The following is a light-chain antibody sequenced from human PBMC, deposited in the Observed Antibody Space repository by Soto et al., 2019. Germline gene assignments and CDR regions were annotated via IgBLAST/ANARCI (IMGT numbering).Light chain of an antibody. CDR1: SSDVGGFNY. V-gene: IGLV2-14*01. CDR3: SSYTSSSTAV. J-gene: IGLJ2*01. CDR2: EVS. Sequence: QSALTQPASVSGSPGQSITISCTGTSSDVGGFNYVSWYQQRPGKAPKLMIYEVSNRPSGVSNRFSGSKSGNTASLTISGLQAEDEADYYCSSYTSSSTAVFGGGTKLTVL.